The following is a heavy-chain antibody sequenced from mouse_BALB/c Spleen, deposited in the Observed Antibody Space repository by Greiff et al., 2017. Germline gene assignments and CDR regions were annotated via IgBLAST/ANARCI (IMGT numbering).Heavy chain of an antibody. CDR1: GYTFTSYW. CDR2: IYPSDSYT. J-gene: IGHJ4*01. Sequence: QVQLQQPGAELVRPGASVKLSCKASGYTFTSYWINWVKQRPGQGLEWIGNIYPSDSYTNYNQKFKDKATLTVDKSSSTAYMQLSSPTSEDSAVYYCTRGLRPDYAMDYWGQGTSVTVSS. D-gene: IGHD2-12*01. V-gene: IGHV1-69*02. CDR3: TRGLRPDYAMDY.